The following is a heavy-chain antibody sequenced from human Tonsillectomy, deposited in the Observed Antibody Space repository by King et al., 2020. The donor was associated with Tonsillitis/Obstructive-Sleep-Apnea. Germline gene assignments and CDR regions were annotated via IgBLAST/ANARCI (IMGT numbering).Heavy chain of an antibody. CDR2: IHSDGNT. Sequence: VQLVESGGGLVQPGGSLRLSCAASGFTVSSNYMSWVRQAPRKGLEWVSVIHSDGNTYYADSVKGRFTISRDSSKNTLYLQMNSLRAEDTAVYYCARDGGGWYKDYYYYYMDVWGKGTTVTVSS. CDR1: GFTVSSNY. V-gene: IGHV3-66*01. CDR3: ARDGGGWYKDYYYYYMDV. J-gene: IGHJ6*03. D-gene: IGHD6-19*01.